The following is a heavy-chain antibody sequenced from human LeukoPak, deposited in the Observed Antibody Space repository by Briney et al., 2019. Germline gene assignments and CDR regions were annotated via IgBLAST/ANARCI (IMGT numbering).Heavy chain of an antibody. CDR1: GFTFSSYS. V-gene: IGHV3-21*01. D-gene: IGHD3-22*01. J-gene: IGHJ2*01. CDR2: ISSSSSYI. Sequence: KAGGSLRLSCAASGFTFSSYSMNWVRQAPGKGLEWVSSISSSSSYIYYADSVKGRFTISRDNAKNSLYLQMNSLRAEDTAVYYCARDPRSAPYYYDSSGSWYFDLWGRGTLVTVSS. CDR3: ARDPRSAPYYYDSSGSWYFDL.